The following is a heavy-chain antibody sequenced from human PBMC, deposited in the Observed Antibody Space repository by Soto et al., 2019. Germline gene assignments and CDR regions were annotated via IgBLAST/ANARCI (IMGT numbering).Heavy chain of an antibody. J-gene: IGHJ6*02. CDR2: IKQDGSEQ. V-gene: IGHV3-7*05. Sequence: EVQLVESGGGLVQPGGSLRLSCAASGFTFSGYWMSWVRQAPGKGLEWVANIKQDGSEQFYVDSVKGRFTISRDNAKNSLYLQMNSRSAEDTAVYYCAREAVWGQGTTVTVSS. CDR3: AREAV. CDR1: GFTFSGYW.